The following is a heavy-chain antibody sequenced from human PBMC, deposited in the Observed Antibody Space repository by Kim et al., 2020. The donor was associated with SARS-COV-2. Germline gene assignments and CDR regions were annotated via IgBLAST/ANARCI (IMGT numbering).Heavy chain of an antibody. V-gene: IGHV3-33*06. Sequence: ADAMKGRFNISRDNSKNTRYLQMNRRRAEETAVYYCAKGAKYSSSWYVRPWGQGTLVTVSS. J-gene: IGHJ4*02. D-gene: IGHD6-13*01. CDR3: AKGAKYSSSWYVRP.